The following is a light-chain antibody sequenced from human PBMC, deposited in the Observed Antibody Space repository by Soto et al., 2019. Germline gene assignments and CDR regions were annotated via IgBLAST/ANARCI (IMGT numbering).Light chain of an antibody. V-gene: IGKV1-5*01. CDR2: DAS. Sequence: NKMTQSPATLSAYVGDRVTITCRASQSISSWLAWYQQKPGKAPKLLIYDASSLESGVPSRFSGSGSGTEFILTISSLQPDDFATHYCQQYNSYFPWTFGQGTKV. CDR1: QSISSW. CDR3: QQYNSYFPWT. J-gene: IGKJ1*01.